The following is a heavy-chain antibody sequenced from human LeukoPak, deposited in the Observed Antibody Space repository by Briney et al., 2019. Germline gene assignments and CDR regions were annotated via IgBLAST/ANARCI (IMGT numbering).Heavy chain of an antibody. CDR2: IYHSGST. V-gene: IGHV4-30-2*01. CDR3: ARVQLGYCSSTSCPGLFDY. CDR1: GSSISSGGYY. Sequence: PSETLSLTCTVSGSSISSGGYYWSWIRQPPGKGLEWIGYIYHSGSTYYNPSLKSRVTISVDRSKNQFSLKLSSVTAADTAVYYCARVQLGYCSSTSCPGLFDYWGQGTLVTVSS. J-gene: IGHJ4*02. D-gene: IGHD2-2*01.